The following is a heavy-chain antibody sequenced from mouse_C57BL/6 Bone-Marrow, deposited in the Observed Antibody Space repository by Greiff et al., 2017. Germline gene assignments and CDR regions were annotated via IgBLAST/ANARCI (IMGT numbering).Heavy chain of an antibody. CDR1: GFTFSSYS. CDR2: ISGGGGNT. J-gene: IGHJ2*01. CDR3: ERGELQYDLDY. D-gene: IGHD2-4*01. V-gene: IGHV5-9*01. Sequence: EVKVVQSGGGLVKPGGSLKLSCAASGFTFSSYSMSWVRQTPEQRLEWVATISGGGGNTYYPDSLKGRFTIARDNANNTPYLQMSRLRSEDTDLYYVERGELQYDLDYWGQGTTLTVSS.